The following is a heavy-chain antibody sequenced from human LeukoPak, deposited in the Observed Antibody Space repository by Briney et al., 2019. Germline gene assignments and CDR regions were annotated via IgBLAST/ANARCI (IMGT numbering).Heavy chain of an antibody. D-gene: IGHD6-19*01. CDR2: IIPIFGTA. V-gene: IGHV1-69*06. CDR1: GGTFSSYA. J-gene: IGHJ4*02. CDR3: ARGPQGAVADLYYFDY. Sequence: AASVKVSCKASGGTFSSYAISWVRQAPGQGLEWMGGIIPIFGTANYAQKFQGRVTITADKSTSTAYMELSSLRSEDTAVYYCARGPQGAVADLYYFDYWGQGTLVTVSS.